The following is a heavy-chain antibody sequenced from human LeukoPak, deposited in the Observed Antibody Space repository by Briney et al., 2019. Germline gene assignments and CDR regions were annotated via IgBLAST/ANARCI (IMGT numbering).Heavy chain of an antibody. D-gene: IGHD3-9*01. CDR2: IYHSGST. CDR3: ARVAGHFDLPY. Sequence: SETLSLTCAVSGGSVSSSNWWTWVRQRPGKGLEWIGEIYHSGSTKYNPSLKSRVTISVDKSKNQFSLKLTSVTAADTAVYYCARVAGHFDLPYWGQGTLVTVSS. J-gene: IGHJ4*02. V-gene: IGHV4-4*02. CDR1: GGSVSSSNW.